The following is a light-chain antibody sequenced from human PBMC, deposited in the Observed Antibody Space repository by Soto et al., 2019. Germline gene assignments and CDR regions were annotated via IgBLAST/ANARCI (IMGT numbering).Light chain of an antibody. V-gene: IGLV1-47*02. J-gene: IGLJ1*01. Sequence: QSVLTQPPSASGTPGQRVTISCSGSSSNIESNFVYWYQHLPGTAPKLLIYTNNQRPSGVPDRFSGSKSGTSASLAISGLRSEDEADYYCASWDGSLSAHVFGTGTKLTVL. CDR1: SSNIESNF. CDR3: ASWDGSLSAHV. CDR2: TNN.